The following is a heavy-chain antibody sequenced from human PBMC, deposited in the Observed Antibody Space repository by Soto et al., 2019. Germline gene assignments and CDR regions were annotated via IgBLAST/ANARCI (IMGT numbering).Heavy chain of an antibody. J-gene: IGHJ4*02. CDR2: ISGSGGDT. Sequence: GGSLRLSCAASGFTFSGYAMTWVRQAPGKGLEWVSSISGSGGDTYYADSVKGRFTISRDNSKNMLSLHMNSLRAGDTAVYYCAKAAFSSGWYGDFDCWGQGTLVTVSS. D-gene: IGHD6-19*01. V-gene: IGHV3-23*01. CDR3: AKAAFSSGWYGDFDC. CDR1: GFTFSGYA.